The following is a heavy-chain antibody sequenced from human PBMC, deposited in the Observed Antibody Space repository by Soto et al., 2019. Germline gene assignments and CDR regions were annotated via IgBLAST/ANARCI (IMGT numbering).Heavy chain of an antibody. CDR3: ARDPDYDFWRGYRNTRWSGRYV. CDR2: IWYDGSNK. V-gene: IGHV3-33*01. J-gene: IGHJ6*02. Sequence: PGGSLRLSCAASGFTFSSYGMHWVRQAPGKGLEWVAVIWYDGSNKYYADSVKGRFTISRDNSKNTLYLQMNSLRAEDTAVYYFARDPDYDFWRGYRNTRWSGRYVWGQGSTGTVSS. D-gene: IGHD3-3*01. CDR1: GFTFSSYG.